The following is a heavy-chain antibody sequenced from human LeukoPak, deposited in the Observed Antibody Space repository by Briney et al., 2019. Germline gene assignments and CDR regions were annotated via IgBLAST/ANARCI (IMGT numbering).Heavy chain of an antibody. CDR3: TRDEGSGYLD. CDR2: IIPIFGTA. V-gene: IGHV1-69*05. CDR1: GGTFSSYA. D-gene: IGHD3-22*01. Sequence: ASVKVSCKASGGTFSSYAISWVRQAPGQGLEWMGRIIPIFGTANYAQKFQGRVTITTDESTSTAYMELSSLRSEDTAVYYCTRDEGSGYLDWGQGTLVTVSS. J-gene: IGHJ4*02.